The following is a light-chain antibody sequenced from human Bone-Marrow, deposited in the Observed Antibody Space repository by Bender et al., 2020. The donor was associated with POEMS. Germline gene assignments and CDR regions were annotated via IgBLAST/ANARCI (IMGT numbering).Light chain of an antibody. V-gene: IGLV2-14*03. J-gene: IGLJ3*02. CDR1: SSDVGAYNY. CDR3: SSYTTSSTVV. Sequence: QSALTQPASVSGSPGQSITISCTGTSSDVGAYNYVSWYQQHPGKAPKLIIFDVTKRPSGVPDRFSGSKSGNTASLTVSGLQAEDEADYYCSSYTTSSTVVFGGGTKLTVL. CDR2: DVT.